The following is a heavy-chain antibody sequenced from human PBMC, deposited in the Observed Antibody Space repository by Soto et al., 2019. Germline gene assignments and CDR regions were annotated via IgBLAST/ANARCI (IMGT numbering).Heavy chain of an antibody. CDR2: ISGNSGSI. Sequence: EVQLVESGGGLVQSGKSLRLSCAASGLTFDDYAMHWVRQAPGKDLEWVSGISGNSGSIGYADSVKGRFTISRDNAKNSLYLQMNSLRAGDTALYYCASGRGYDILTGYYPYFDYWGQGTLVTVSS. D-gene: IGHD3-9*01. CDR3: ASGRGYDILTGYYPYFDY. J-gene: IGHJ4*02. V-gene: IGHV3-9*01. CDR1: GLTFDDYA.